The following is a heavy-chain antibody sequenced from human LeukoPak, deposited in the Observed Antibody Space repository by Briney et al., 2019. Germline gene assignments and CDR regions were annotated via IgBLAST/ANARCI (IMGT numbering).Heavy chain of an antibody. CDR2: IYYSGST. CDR1: GGSISSYH. CDR3: ARAREWIQLRDAFDI. Sequence: PSETLSLTCTVSGGSISSYHWSWIRQPPEKGLEWIGYIYYSGSTNYNPSLKSRVTISVDTSKNQFSLKLSSVTAADTAVYYCARAREWIQLRDAFDIWGQGTMVTVSS. D-gene: IGHD5-18*01. J-gene: IGHJ3*02. V-gene: IGHV4-59*01.